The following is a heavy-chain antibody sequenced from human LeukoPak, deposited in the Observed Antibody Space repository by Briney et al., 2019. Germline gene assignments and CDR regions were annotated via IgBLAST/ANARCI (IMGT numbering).Heavy chain of an antibody. Sequence: PGGSLRLSCAASGFTFSSCSMNWVRQAPGKGLEWVSYISSSSSTIYYADSVKGRFTISRDNAKNSLYLQMNSLRAEDTAVYYCARDSRSITMVRGVIDYWGQGTLVTVSS. D-gene: IGHD3-10*01. CDR2: ISSSSSTI. CDR3: ARDSRSITMVRGVIDY. V-gene: IGHV3-48*01. J-gene: IGHJ4*02. CDR1: GFTFSSCS.